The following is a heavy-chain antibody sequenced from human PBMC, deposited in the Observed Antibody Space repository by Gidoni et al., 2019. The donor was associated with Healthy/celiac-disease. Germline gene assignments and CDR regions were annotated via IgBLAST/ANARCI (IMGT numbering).Heavy chain of an antibody. CDR2: INPNSGG. Sequence: QVQLVQSGAEVKKPGASVKVSCKASGYTFTGYYMHWVRQAPGQGLEWMGWINPNSGGTSISTAYMELSRLRSDDTAVYYCARVSDYGDHAEYFQHWGQGTLVTVSS. J-gene: IGHJ1*01. D-gene: IGHD4-17*01. CDR3: ARVSDYGDHAEYFQH. CDR1: GYTFTGYY. V-gene: IGHV1-2*02.